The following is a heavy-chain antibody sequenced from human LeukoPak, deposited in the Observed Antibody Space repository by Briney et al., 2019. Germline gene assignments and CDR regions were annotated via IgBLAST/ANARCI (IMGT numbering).Heavy chain of an antibody. CDR3: ARGYYYSFDP. V-gene: IGHV1-8*01. J-gene: IGHJ5*02. D-gene: IGHD3-22*01. CDR1: GYTFTSYD. Sequence: ASVKVSCKASGYTFTSYDINWVRQAIGQGLEWMGWMNPNSGNTGYAQKFQGRVTMTRDTSTSTVYMELRSLRSEDTAVYYCARGYYYSFDPWGQGTLVTVSS. CDR2: MNPNSGNT.